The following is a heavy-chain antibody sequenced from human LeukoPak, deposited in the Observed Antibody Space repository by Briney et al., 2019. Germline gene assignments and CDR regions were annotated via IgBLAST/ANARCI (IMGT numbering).Heavy chain of an antibody. J-gene: IGHJ4*02. CDR2: ISGSGSYI. D-gene: IGHD1-26*01. CDR3: AALVAKWELHNY. Sequence: GGSLRLSCAASGFTFSDYSMNWVRQTPRKGLEWVSCISGSGSYIYYADSVKGRFTISRDNAKNSLYLQMNSLRAEDTAVYYCAALVAKWELHNYWGQGTLVTVSS. V-gene: IGHV3-21*01. CDR1: GFTFSDYS.